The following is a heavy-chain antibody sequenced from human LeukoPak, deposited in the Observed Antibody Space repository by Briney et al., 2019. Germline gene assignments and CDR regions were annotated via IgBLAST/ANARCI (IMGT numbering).Heavy chain of an antibody. Sequence: GRSLRLSCAASGFTFSSYGMHWVRQAPGKGLEWVAVISYDGSNKYYADFVKGRFTISRDNSKNTLYLQMNSLRAEDTAVYYCAKVGAAAGIDYWGQGTLVTVSS. CDR2: ISYDGSNK. CDR1: GFTFSSYG. CDR3: AKVGAAAGIDY. V-gene: IGHV3-30*18. J-gene: IGHJ4*02. D-gene: IGHD6-13*01.